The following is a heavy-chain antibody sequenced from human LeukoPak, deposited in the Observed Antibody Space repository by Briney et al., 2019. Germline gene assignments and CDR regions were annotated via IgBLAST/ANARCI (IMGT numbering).Heavy chain of an antibody. CDR2: IYYSGST. Sequence: PSETLSLTCTVSGGSISSGGYYWSWICQHPGKGLEWIGYIYYSGSTYYNPSLKSRVIISVDTSKNQFSLKLSSVTAADTAVYYCAREQKSYYDSSGIDDAFDIWGQGTMVTVSS. CDR3: AREQKSYYDSSGIDDAFDI. J-gene: IGHJ3*02. CDR1: GGSISSGGYY. V-gene: IGHV4-31*03. D-gene: IGHD3-22*01.